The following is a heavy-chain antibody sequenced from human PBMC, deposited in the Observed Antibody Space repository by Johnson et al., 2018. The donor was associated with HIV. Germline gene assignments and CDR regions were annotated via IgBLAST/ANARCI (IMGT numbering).Heavy chain of an antibody. V-gene: IGHV3-30*03. Sequence: QMLLVESGGGVVQPGRSLRLSCAASGFTFSSYGMHWVRQAPGKGLEWVAVISYDGSNKYYADSVKGRFTISRDNSKNTLYLQMNSLRAEDTAVYYCVRDDYAFHILGQGTMVTVSS. CDR2: ISYDGSNK. CDR1: GFTFSSYG. CDR3: VRDDYAFHI. J-gene: IGHJ3*02. D-gene: IGHD2-21*02.